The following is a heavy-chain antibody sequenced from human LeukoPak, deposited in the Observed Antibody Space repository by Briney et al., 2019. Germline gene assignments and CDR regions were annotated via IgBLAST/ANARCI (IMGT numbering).Heavy chain of an antibody. D-gene: IGHD5-12*01. J-gene: IGHJ4*02. V-gene: IGHV1-69*04. Sequence: ASVKVSCKAPGGTFSSYAISWVRQAPGQGLEWMGRIIPILGIANYAQKFQGRVTITADKSTSTAYMELSSLRSEDTAAYYCARGGDGYPFDYWGQGTLVTVSS. CDR3: ARGGDGYPFDY. CDR1: GGTFSSYA. CDR2: IIPILGIA.